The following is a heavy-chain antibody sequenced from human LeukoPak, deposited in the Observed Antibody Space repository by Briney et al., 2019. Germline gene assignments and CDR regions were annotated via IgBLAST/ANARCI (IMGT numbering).Heavy chain of an antibody. CDR2: ISASGGTT. J-gene: IGHJ5*02. V-gene: IGHV3-23*01. Sequence: GGSLRLSCAASGFTFSSYAMSWVRQAPGKGLEWVSAISASGGTTYYADSVKGRFTISRDNSKNTLYLQMSGPRAEDTAVYYCAKEPREYCSSTSCPNWIDPWGQGTLVTVSS. D-gene: IGHD2-2*01. CDR3: AKEPREYCSSTSCPNWIDP. CDR1: GFTFSSYA.